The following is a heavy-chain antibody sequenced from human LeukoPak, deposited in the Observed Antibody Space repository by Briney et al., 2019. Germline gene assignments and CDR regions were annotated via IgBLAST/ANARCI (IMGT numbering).Heavy chain of an antibody. CDR3: ARETRSGAFDV. Sequence: PGGSLRLSCAASGFTFSSYSIHWVRQAPGKGLVWVSRINNDGSSTNYADSVKGRFTISRDNAKNTLYLQMNSLRAEDTAVYYCARETRSGAFDVWGQGTMVTVSS. V-gene: IGHV3-74*01. D-gene: IGHD2-2*01. J-gene: IGHJ3*01. CDR1: GFTFSSYS. CDR2: INNDGSST.